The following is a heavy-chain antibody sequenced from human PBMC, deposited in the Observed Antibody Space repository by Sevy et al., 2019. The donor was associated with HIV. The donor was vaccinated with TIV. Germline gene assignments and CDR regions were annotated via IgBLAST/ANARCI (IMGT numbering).Heavy chain of an antibody. J-gene: IGHJ4*02. Sequence: GGSLRLSCAASGFTVSSNYMGWVRQAPGKGLEWVSVIYSGSNTYYADSVKGRFTISRDNSNNSKNTLYLQMNSLRVEDTAVYCCARVGSQHPGHIDYWGQGTLVTVSS. CDR3: ARVGSQHPGHIDY. D-gene: IGHD2-15*01. CDR2: IYSGSNT. V-gene: IGHV3-53*01. CDR1: GFTVSSNY.